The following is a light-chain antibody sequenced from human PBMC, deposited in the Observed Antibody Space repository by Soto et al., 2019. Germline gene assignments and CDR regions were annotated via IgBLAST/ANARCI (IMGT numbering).Light chain of an antibody. CDR2: GAS. CDR3: QQYRSSPQAT. J-gene: IGKJ2*01. V-gene: IGKV3-20*01. Sequence: EIVLTQSPGTLSLSPGERATLSCRASQSVSSSYLAWYQQKPGQAPRLLIYGASSRATGIPDRFSGSGSGTDFTLTISRLEPEDFAVYFCQQYRSSPQATFGQGTKVDIK. CDR1: QSVSSSY.